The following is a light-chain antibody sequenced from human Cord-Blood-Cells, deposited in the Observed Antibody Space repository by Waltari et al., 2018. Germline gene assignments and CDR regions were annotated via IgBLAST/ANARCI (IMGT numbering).Light chain of an antibody. CDR1: SSDVGGYNY. J-gene: IGLJ3*02. Sequence: QSALTQPRSVSGSPGQSVTISCTGTSSDVGGYNYVSCYQQHPGKAPKLMIYDVSQRPSGVPDRFSGSKSGNTASLTISGLQAEDEADYYCCSYAGSYTWVFGGGTKLTVL. V-gene: IGLV2-11*01. CDR2: DVS. CDR3: CSYAGSYTWV.